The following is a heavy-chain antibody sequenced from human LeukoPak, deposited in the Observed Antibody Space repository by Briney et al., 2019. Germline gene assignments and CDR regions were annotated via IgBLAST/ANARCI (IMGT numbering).Heavy chain of an antibody. CDR3: ARERIAAAGNAFDI. CDR1: GYTFTGYY. CDR2: INPNSGGT. V-gene: IGHV1-2*04. J-gene: IGHJ3*02. D-gene: IGHD6-13*01. Sequence: ASVKVSCKASGYTFTGYYMHWVRQAPGQGLEWMGWINPNSGGTNYAQKFQGWVTMTRDTSISTAYMEPSRLRSDDTAVYYCARERIAAAGNAFDIWGQGTMVTVSS.